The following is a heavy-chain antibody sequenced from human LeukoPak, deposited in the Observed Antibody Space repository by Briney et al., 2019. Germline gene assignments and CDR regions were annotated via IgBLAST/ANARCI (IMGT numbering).Heavy chain of an antibody. J-gene: IGHJ6*02. Sequence: GGSLRLSCAASGFTFSSYWMSWVRQAPGKGLEWVANIKQDGSEKYYVDSVKGRFTISRDNAKNSLYLQMNSLRAEDTAVYYCARDQWFGVYGMDVWGQGTTVTVSS. D-gene: IGHD3-10*01. V-gene: IGHV3-7*01. CDR3: ARDQWFGVYGMDV. CDR1: GFTFSSYW. CDR2: IKQDGSEK.